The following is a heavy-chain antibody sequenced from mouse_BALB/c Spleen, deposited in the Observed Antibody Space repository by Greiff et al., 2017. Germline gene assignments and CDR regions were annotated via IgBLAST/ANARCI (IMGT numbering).Heavy chain of an antibody. J-gene: IGHJ2*01. CDR1: GFTFSSYG. CDR3: ARGRDY. CDR2: INSNGGST. V-gene: IGHV5-6-3*01. Sequence: EVHLVESGGGLVQPGGSLKLSCAASGFTFSSYGMSWVRQTPDKRLELVATINSNGGSTYYPDSVKGRFTISRDNAKNTLYLQMSSLKSEDTAMYYCARGRDYWGQGTTLTVSS.